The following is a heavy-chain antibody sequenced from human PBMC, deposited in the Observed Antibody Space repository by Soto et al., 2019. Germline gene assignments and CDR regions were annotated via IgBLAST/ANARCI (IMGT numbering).Heavy chain of an antibody. CDR2: ISSSGSTI. Sequence: GGSLRLSCAASGFTFSDYYMSWIRQAPGKGLEWVSYISSSGSTIYYADSVKGRFTISRDNAKNSLYLQMNSLRAEDTAVYYCARGKRSGDDDWYFDLWGRGTLVTVSS. CDR3: ARGKRSGDDDWYFDL. CDR1: GFTFSDYY. J-gene: IGHJ2*01. V-gene: IGHV3-11*01. D-gene: IGHD3-10*01.